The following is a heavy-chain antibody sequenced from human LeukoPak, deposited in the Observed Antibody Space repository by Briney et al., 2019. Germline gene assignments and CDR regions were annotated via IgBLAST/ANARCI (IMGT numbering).Heavy chain of an antibody. CDR1: GFILSSHG. D-gene: IGHD3-16*01. Sequence: GGSLRLSCAASGFILSSHGMSWVRQAPGKRLEWVSTVTSRGGTDYTDSVKGRFIISRDNSKNTLLLQMNSLRAEDTAVYFCARGGGLGVWGQGATVTVSS. CDR3: ARGGGLGV. V-gene: IGHV3-23*01. J-gene: IGHJ6*02. CDR2: VTSRGGT.